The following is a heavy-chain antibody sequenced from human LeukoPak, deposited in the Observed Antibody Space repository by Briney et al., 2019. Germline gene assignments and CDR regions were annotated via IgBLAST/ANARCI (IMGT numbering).Heavy chain of an antibody. J-gene: IGHJ5*02. Sequence: TGGSLRLSCAASGFTFSSSAMSWVRQAPGKGLEWVGFIRSKAYGGTTEYAASVKGRFTISRDDSKSIAYLQMNNLKTEDTAAYYCTRWGRFDLWGQGTLVTVSS. D-gene: IGHD7-27*01. V-gene: IGHV3-49*04. CDR2: IRSKAYGGTT. CDR3: TRWGRFDL. CDR1: GFTFSSSA.